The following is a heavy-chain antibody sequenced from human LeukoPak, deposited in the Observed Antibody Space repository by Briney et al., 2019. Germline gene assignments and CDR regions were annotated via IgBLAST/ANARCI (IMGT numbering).Heavy chain of an antibody. CDR2: IYSGGST. D-gene: IGHD3-22*01. J-gene: IGHJ5*02. CDR3: TRQAVNYYDSGGPFDP. V-gene: IGHV3-53*01. CDR1: GFTVSSNY. Sequence: GGSLRLSCSASGFTVSSNYMNWVRQAPGKGLEWVSVIYSGGSTYYADSVKGRFTISRDSSKNTLYLQMNSLRAEDTAVYYCTRQAVNYYDSGGPFDPWGQGTLVTVSS.